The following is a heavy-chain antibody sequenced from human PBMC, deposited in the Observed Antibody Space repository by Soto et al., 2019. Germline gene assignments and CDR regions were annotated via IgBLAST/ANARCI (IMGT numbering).Heavy chain of an antibody. Sequence: PGGSLRLSCAASGFTFSSYAMHWVRQAPGKGLEWVAVISYDGSNKYYADSVKGRFTISRDNSKNTLYLQMNSLRAEDTAVYYCAREVWDDSSGYPYWGQGTLVTVSS. J-gene: IGHJ4*02. CDR2: ISYDGSNK. CDR1: GFTFSSYA. D-gene: IGHD3-22*01. CDR3: AREVWDDSSGYPY. V-gene: IGHV3-30-3*01.